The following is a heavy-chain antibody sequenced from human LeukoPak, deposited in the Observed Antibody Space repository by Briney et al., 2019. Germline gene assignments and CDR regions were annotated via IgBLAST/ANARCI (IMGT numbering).Heavy chain of an antibody. D-gene: IGHD2-15*01. J-gene: IGHJ6*02. Sequence: SVKVSCKASGGTFSSYAISWVRQAPGQGLEWMGRIIPILGIANYAQKSQGRVTITADKSTSTAYMELSSLRSEDTAVYYCARDGTSWPNYYYYGMDVWGQGTTVTVSS. CDR3: ARDGTSWPNYYYYGMDV. V-gene: IGHV1-69*04. CDR1: GGTFSSYA. CDR2: IIPILGIA.